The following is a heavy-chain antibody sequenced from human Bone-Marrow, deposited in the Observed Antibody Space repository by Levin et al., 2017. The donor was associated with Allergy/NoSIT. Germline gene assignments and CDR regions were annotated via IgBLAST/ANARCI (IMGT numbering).Heavy chain of an antibody. CDR1: GFTFSDAW. V-gene: IGHV3-15*01. CDR2: MKSKGSGGTT. D-gene: IGHD1-26*01. J-gene: IGHJ6*03. CDR3: AWHHTTNYYMDV. Sequence: GGSLRLSCAGSGFTFSDAWMSWVRQAPGKGLEWVGRMKSKGSGGTTDYAAPVKGRFSISRDDSKNTLYLQMNSLKTEDTAVYYCAWHHTTNYYMDVWGKGTTVTVSS.